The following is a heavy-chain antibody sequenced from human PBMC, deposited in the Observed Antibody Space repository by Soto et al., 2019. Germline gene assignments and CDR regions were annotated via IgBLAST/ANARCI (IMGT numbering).Heavy chain of an antibody. V-gene: IGHV3-66*01. D-gene: IGHD3-3*01. CDR1: GFTVSSNY. CDR2: IYSGGST. J-gene: IGHJ6*03. CDR3: ARDVYFWSGYHTHYYYMDV. Sequence: PGGSLRLSCAASGFTVSSNYMSWVRQAPGKGLEWVSVIYSGGSTYYADSVKGRFTISRDNSKNTLYLQMNSLRAEDTAVYYCARDVYFWSGYHTHYYYMDVWGKGTTVTVSS.